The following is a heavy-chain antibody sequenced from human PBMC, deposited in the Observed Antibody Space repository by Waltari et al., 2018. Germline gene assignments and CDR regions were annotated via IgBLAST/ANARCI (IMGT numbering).Heavy chain of an antibody. D-gene: IGHD6-6*01. CDR2: ISWDGGST. V-gene: IGHV3-43D*03. J-gene: IGHJ6*03. CDR1: GFTFDDYA. CDR3: ARGRGYSSSSMDV. Sequence: EVQLVESGGVVVQPGGSLRLSCAASGFTFDDYAMHWVRQAPGKGLEWVSLISWDGGSTYYADSVKGRFTISRDNSKNSLYLQMNSLRAEDTALYYCARGRGYSSSSMDVWGKGTTVTVSS.